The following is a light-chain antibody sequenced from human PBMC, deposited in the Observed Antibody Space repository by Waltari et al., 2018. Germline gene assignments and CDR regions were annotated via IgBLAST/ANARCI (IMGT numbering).Light chain of an antibody. CDR1: QSVSNY. CDR2: DAS. J-gene: IGKJ3*01. Sequence: EIVLTQSPATLSLSPGEGATLSCRTSQSVSNYLAWYQRRPGQPPRLLIYDASLRATGIPAKFSGSGSGSDFTLTISSLEPEDFAVYYCQQRSSWPLTFGPGTTVEFK. CDR3: QQRSSWPLT. V-gene: IGKV3-11*01.